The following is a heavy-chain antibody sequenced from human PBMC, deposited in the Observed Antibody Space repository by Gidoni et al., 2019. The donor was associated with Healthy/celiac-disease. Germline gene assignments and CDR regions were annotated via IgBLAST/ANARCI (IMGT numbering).Heavy chain of an antibody. V-gene: IGHV1-8*01. CDR3: ARGNYFDH. J-gene: IGHJ4*02. CDR1: GYTFTSYD. CDR2: MNPNSGNT. Sequence: QVQLVQLGAEVKKRGASGKDACKASGYTFTSYDINWVRQAPGQGLEWMGWMNPNSGNTGYAQKFQGRVTMTRSTSISTAYMELTSLRPEDTAVYYCARGNYFDHWGQGTLVTVSS.